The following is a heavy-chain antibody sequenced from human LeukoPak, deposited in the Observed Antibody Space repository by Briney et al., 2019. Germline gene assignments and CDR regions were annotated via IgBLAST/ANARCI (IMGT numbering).Heavy chain of an antibody. D-gene: IGHD6-13*01. V-gene: IGHV3-74*01. Sequence: GGSLRLSCAASGFTFSNFWMHWVRQAPGKGLVWVSRINSDGSSTTYADSVKGRFTISRDNSKNTLYLQMNSLRAEDTAVYYCAKAQVSSYPFDFDYWGQGTLVTVSS. J-gene: IGHJ4*02. CDR2: INSDGSST. CDR1: GFTFSNFW. CDR3: AKAQVSSYPFDFDY.